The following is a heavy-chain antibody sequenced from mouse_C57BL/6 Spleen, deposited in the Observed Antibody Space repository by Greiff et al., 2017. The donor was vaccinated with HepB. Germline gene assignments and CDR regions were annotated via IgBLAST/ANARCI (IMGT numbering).Heavy chain of an antibody. V-gene: IGHV1-81*01. J-gene: IGHJ3*01. CDR3: AYILTWFAC. Sequence: QVQLQQSGAELARPGASVKLSCKASGYTFTSYGISWVKQRTGQGLEWIGEIYPRSGNTYYNEKFKGKATLTADKSSSPAYMELRSLTSEDSAVYFCAYILTWFACWGQGTLVTVAA. CDR2: IYPRSGNT. CDR1: GYTFTSYG.